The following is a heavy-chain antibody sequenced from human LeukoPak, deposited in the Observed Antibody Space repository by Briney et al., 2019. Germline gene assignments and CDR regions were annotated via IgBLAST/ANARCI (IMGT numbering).Heavy chain of an antibody. CDR3: ARGLQWLVKYYFDY. CDR1: GGSFSGYY. D-gene: IGHD6-19*01. CDR2: INHSGST. Sequence: SETLSLTCAVYGGSFSGYYWSWIRQPPGKGLEWIGEINHSGSTNYNPSLKSRVTISVDTSKNQFSLKLSSVTAADTAVYYCARGLQWLVKYYFDYWGQGTLVTVSS. V-gene: IGHV4-34*01. J-gene: IGHJ4*02.